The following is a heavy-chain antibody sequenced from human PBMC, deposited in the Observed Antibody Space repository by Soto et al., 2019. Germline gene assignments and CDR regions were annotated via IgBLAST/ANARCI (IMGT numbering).Heavy chain of an antibody. D-gene: IGHD1-20*01. CDR3: ARYKSNYYYGMDV. CDR2: IYYSGIT. Sequence: SETLSLTCTVSGGSISSYYWCWIRLPPGKGLEWIGYIYYSGITNYNPSLKSRVTISVDTSKNQFSLKLSSVTAADTAVYYCARYKSNYYYGMDVWGQGTTVTVSS. CDR1: GGSISSYY. V-gene: IGHV4-59*01. J-gene: IGHJ6*02.